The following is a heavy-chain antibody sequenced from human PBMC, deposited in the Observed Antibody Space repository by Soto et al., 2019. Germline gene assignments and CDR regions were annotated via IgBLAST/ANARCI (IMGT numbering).Heavy chain of an antibody. CDR2: IYSGGST. CDR1: GFTVSSNY. D-gene: IGHD5-12*01. Sequence: GGSLRLSCAASGFTVSSNYMSWVRQAPGKGLEWVSVIYSGGSTYYADSVKGRFTISRDNSKNTLYLQMNSLRAEDTAVYYCARGEMATTVDYWGQGTLVTVSS. V-gene: IGHV3-53*01. J-gene: IGHJ4*02. CDR3: ARGEMATTVDY.